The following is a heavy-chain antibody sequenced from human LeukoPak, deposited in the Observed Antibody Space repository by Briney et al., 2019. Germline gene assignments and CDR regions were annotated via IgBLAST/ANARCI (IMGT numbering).Heavy chain of an antibody. Sequence: GGSLRLSCEASGFTFSIYAMGWVRQAPGTGLEWVSGISGSGDNTYQSDSVKGRFTISRDNSKNKLFLQMNGLRAEDTAVYFCAKGRGTTNSSPFDSWGQGTLVTVSS. J-gene: IGHJ4*02. CDR3: AKGRGTTNSSPFDS. V-gene: IGHV3-23*01. CDR2: ISGSGDNT. D-gene: IGHD1-14*01. CDR1: GFTFSIYA.